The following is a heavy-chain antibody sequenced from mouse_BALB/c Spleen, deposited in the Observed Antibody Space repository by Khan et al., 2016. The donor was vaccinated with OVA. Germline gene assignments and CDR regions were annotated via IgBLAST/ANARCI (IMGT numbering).Heavy chain of an antibody. CDR1: GYSFSVYH. J-gene: IGHJ3*01. CDR2: VNPSTGDT. V-gene: IGHV1-42*01. Sequence: VQLKQSGPDLVKPGASVKISCKASGYSFSVYHMTWVKQRPGESPEWIGRVNPSTGDTTYNQNFTGKAMLTVDKSSSTAFMELRSLRSEDSAVFYCERGYECFAYWGQGTLVTVSA. D-gene: IGHD2-14*01. CDR3: ERGYECFAY.